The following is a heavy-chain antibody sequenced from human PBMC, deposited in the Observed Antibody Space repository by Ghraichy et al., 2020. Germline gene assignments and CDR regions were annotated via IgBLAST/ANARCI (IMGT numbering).Heavy chain of an antibody. V-gene: IGHV3-53*01. CDR1: GFTVSSNY. Sequence: GESLRLSCAASGFTVSSNYMSWVRQAPGKGLEWVSVIYTGGDTYYADSVKGRFTISRDNSKNALYLQMNSLRAEDTAVYYCARGEGSTSSRPDYWGQGTLVTVSS. J-gene: IGHJ4*02. D-gene: IGHD6-6*01. CDR2: IYTGGDT. CDR3: ARGEGSTSSRPDY.